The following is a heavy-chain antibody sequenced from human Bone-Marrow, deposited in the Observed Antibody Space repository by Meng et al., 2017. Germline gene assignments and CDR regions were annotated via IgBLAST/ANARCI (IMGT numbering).Heavy chain of an antibody. CDR2: IRSKANSYAT. D-gene: IGHD6-6*01. J-gene: IGHJ6*02. CDR1: GFTFSGSA. Sequence: GESLKISCAASGFTFSGSAMHWVRQASGKGLEWVGRIRSKANSYATAYAASVKGRFTISRDDSKNTAYLQMNSLKTEDTAVYYCWEESSGYYYGMDVWGQGTTVTVSS. V-gene: IGHV3-73*01. CDR3: WEESSGYYYGMDV.